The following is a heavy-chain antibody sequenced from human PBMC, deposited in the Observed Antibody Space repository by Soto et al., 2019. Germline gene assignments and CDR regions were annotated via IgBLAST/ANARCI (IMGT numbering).Heavy chain of an antibody. CDR1: GFTFSSYA. D-gene: IGHD6-19*01. CDR2: ISYDGSNK. V-gene: IGHV3-30-3*01. J-gene: IGHJ4*02. CDR3: ARSTQWLALPFFDY. Sequence: QVQLVESGGGVVQPGRSLRLSCAASGFTFSSYAMHWVRQAPGKGLEWVAVISYDGSNKYYADSEKGRFTISRDNSKNTLYLQMNSLRAEDTAVYYCARSTQWLALPFFDYWGQGTLVTVSS.